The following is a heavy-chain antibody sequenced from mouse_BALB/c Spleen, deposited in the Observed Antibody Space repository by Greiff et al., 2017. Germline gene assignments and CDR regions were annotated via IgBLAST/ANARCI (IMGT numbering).Heavy chain of an antibody. V-gene: IGHV1S29*02. D-gene: IGHD1-1*01. CDR3: ARSGYYGSSYSLAY. CDR1: GYTFTDYN. J-gene: IGHJ3*01. CDR2: IYPYNGGT. Sequence: EVKLMESGPELVKPGASVKISCKASGYTFTDYNMHWVKQSHGKSLEWIGYIYPYNGGTGYNQKFKSKATLTVDNSSSTAYMELRSLTSEDSAVYYCARSGYYGSSYSLAYWGQGTLVTVSA.